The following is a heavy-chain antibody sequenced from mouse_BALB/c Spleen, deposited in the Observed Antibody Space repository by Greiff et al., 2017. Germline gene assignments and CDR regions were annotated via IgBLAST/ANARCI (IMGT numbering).Heavy chain of an antibody. J-gene: IGHJ3*01. V-gene: IGHV1-7*01. CDR3: ARPYYYGSSYPAWFAY. Sequence: QVQLQQSGAELAKPGASVKMSCKASGYTFTSYWLHWVKQRPGQGLEWIGYINPSTGYTEYNQKFKDKATLTADKSSSTAYMQLSSLTSEDSAVYYCARPYYYGSSYPAWFAYWGQGTLVTVSA. CDR2: INPSTGYT. D-gene: IGHD1-1*01. CDR1: GYTFTSYW.